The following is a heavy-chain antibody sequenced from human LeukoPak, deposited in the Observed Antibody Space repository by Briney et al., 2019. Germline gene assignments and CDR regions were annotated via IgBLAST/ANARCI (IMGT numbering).Heavy chain of an antibody. J-gene: IGHJ4*02. CDR1: GFTFSSYA. D-gene: IGHD3-22*01. CDR2: ISYDGSNK. V-gene: IGHV3-30*04. Sequence: GGSLRLSCAASGFTFSSYAMHWVRQAPGKGLEWVAVISYDGSNKYYADSVKGRFTISRDNSKNTLYLQMNSLRAEDTAVYYCAKSWRGSGYYLAFWGQGTLVTVSS. CDR3: AKSWRGSGYYLAF.